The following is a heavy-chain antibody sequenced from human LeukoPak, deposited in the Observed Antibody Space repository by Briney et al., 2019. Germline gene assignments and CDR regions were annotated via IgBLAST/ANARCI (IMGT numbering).Heavy chain of an antibody. CDR3: ARDRAVVVAATDY. J-gene: IGHJ4*02. CDR1: GYTFTTYG. CDR2: ISPYNGNT. D-gene: IGHD2-15*01. Sequence: ASVKVSCKASGYTFTTYGISWLRQAPGQGLEWMGWISPYNGNTNYAQKLQGRVTMTTDTSTSTAYMELRSLRSDDTAVYYCARDRAVVVAATDYWVQGTLVTVSS. V-gene: IGHV1-18*01.